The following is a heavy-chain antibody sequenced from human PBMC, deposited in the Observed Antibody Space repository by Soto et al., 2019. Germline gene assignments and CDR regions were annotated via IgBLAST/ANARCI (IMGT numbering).Heavy chain of an antibody. CDR2: IYYSGST. V-gene: IGHV4-61*01. D-gene: IGHD6-6*01. Sequence: QVQLQESGPGLVKPSETLSLTCTVSGGSVSSGSYYWSWIRQPPGKGLEWIGYIYYSGSTNYNPSLKSRVTISVDTSKNQFSLKLSSVTAADTAVYYCARGLSSSSTRFTYNWFDPWGQGTLVTVSS. J-gene: IGHJ5*02. CDR1: GGSVSSGSYY. CDR3: ARGLSSSSTRFTYNWFDP.